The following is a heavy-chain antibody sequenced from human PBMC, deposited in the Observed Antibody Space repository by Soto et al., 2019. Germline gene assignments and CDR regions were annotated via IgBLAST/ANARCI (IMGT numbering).Heavy chain of an antibody. V-gene: IGHV3-11*01. J-gene: IGHJ3*02. CDR2: ISSSGSTI. Sequence: GGSLRLSCAASGFTFSDYYMSWIRQAPGKGLEWVSYISSSGSTIYYADSVKGRFTISRDNAKNSLYLQMNSLRAEDTAVYYCARGHYDYVWGSYRYAFDIWGQGTMVTVSS. D-gene: IGHD3-16*02. CDR3: ARGHYDYVWGSYRYAFDI. CDR1: GFTFSDYY.